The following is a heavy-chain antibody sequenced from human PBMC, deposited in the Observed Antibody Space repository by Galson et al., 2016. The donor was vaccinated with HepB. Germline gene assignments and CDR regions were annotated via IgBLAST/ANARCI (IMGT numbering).Heavy chain of an antibody. Sequence: SLRLSCAASGFTFSNSAMHWVRQAPGRGLESVSAINSKVDSAYYGNSVKGRFTVSRDNSKNTLYLHMGSLRAEDLAVYYCARNNDGYDYWGQGTLVTVSS. V-gene: IGHV3-64*01. CDR3: ARNNDGYDY. CDR2: INSKVDSA. D-gene: IGHD5-24*01. CDR1: GFTFSNSA. J-gene: IGHJ4*02.